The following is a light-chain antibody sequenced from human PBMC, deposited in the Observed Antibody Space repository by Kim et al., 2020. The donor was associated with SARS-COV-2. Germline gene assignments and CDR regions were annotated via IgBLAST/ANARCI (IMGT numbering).Light chain of an antibody. J-gene: IGLJ3*02. CDR1: GSDVGGYNY. CDR3: CSYAGSYTLV. Sequence: QSALTQPRSVSGSPGQSVTISCTGTGSDVGGYNYVSWYQQHAGKAPTVMIYDVTKRPSGVPDRFSGSKSGNTASLTISGLQADDEADYYCCSYAGSYTLVFGGGTQLTVI. CDR2: DVT. V-gene: IGLV2-11*01.